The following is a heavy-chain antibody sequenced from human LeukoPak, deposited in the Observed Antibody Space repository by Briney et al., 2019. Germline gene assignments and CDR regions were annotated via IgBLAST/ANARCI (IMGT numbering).Heavy chain of an antibody. CDR1: GGTFSSYA. Sequence: SVEVSCKASGGTFSSYAISWVRQAPGQGLERMGGIIPIFGTANYAQKFQGRVTITADESTSTAYMELSSLRSEDTAVYYCARRMGSANDYWGQGTLVTVSS. CDR3: ARRMGSANDY. CDR2: IIPIFGTA. D-gene: IGHD6-25*01. V-gene: IGHV1-69*01. J-gene: IGHJ4*02.